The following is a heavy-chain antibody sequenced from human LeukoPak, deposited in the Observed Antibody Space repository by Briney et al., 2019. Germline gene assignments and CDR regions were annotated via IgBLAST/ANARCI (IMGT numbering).Heavy chain of an antibody. J-gene: IGHJ6*03. CDR3: ARRHGVVAANYYYYYMDV. CDR2: IGSSATTT. D-gene: IGHD2-15*01. V-gene: IGHV3-11*01. Sequence: GGSLRLSCAASGFTLSDYYMTWIRQAPGKGLEWVSYIGSSATTTYYADSVKGRFTISRDNSKNTLYLQMNSLRAEDTAVYYCARRHGVVAANYYYYYMDVWGKGTTVTISS. CDR1: GFTLSDYY.